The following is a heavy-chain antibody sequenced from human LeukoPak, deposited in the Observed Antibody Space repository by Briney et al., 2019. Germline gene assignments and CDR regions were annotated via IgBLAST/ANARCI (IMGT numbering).Heavy chain of an antibody. Sequence: TPSETLSLTCTVSGGSIRSYYWSWIRQPPGKGLEWMGYIYYRGSTNYNPSLKSRVTISVDTSKNQFSLKLSSVTAADTAVYYCARIATIAAAGTWSFWFDPWGQGTLVTVSS. J-gene: IGHJ5*02. V-gene: IGHV4-59*08. D-gene: IGHD6-13*01. CDR1: GGSIRSYY. CDR2: IYYRGST. CDR3: ARIATIAAAGTWSFWFDP.